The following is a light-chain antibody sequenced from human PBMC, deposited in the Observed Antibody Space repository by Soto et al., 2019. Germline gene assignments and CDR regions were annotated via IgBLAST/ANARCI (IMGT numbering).Light chain of an antibody. Sequence: DIQMTQSPSTLSGSVGDRVTITCRASQTISSWLAWYQQKPGKAPKLLIFDASSLRSGVPSRFSGSGSGTEFTLTISGLQPDDFATYYCQQYDSFSWAFGQGTKVDIK. V-gene: IGKV1-5*01. CDR3: QQYDSFSWA. J-gene: IGKJ1*01. CDR1: QTISSW. CDR2: DAS.